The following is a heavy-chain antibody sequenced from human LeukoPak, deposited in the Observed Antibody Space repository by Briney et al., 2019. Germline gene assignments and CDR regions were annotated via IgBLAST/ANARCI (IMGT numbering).Heavy chain of an antibody. J-gene: IGHJ4*02. CDR2: IKQDGSEK. D-gene: IGHD6-19*01. Sequence: GGSLRLSCAASGFTFSSYWMSWVRQAPGKGLEWVANIKQDGSEKYYVDSVKGRFTISRDNAKNSPYLQMNSLRAEDTAVYCCARDHLWRKWLPYYFDYWGQGTLVTVFS. V-gene: IGHV3-7*01. CDR1: GFTFSSYW. CDR3: ARDHLWRKWLPYYFDY.